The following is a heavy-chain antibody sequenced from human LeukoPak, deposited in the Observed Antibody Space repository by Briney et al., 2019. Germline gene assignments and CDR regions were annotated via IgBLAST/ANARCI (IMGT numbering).Heavy chain of an antibody. J-gene: IGHJ6*03. V-gene: IGHV3-7*01. CDR3: ARGPNTDYGRRYYYYMDV. CDR2: IKQDGSEK. D-gene: IGHD4-17*01. CDR1: GFTFSSYW. Sequence: GGSLRLSCAASGFTFSSYWMSWVRQAPGKGLEWVANIKQDGSEKNYVGSVEGRFTISRDNAKNSLYLQMNSLRAEDTAVYYCARGPNTDYGRRYYYYMDVWGKGTTVTVSS.